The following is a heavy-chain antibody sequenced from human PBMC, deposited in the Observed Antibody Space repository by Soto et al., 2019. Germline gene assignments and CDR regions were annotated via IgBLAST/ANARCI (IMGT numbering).Heavy chain of an antibody. Sequence: TLALTCTVSAGSISSGDYYWSWIRQPPGKGLEWIGYIYYSGSTHYNPSLKSRVTISVDTSKNQFSLKLSSVTAADTAVYYCARAYYDILTGYAGGNGMDVWGQGTTFTVSS. D-gene: IGHD3-9*01. J-gene: IGHJ6*02. V-gene: IGHV4-30-4*01. CDR1: AGSISSGDYY. CDR2: IYYSGST. CDR3: ARAYYDILTGYAGGNGMDV.